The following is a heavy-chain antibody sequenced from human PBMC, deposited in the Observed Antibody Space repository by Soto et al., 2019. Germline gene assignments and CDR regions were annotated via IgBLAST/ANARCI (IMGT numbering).Heavy chain of an antibody. Sequence: SVKVSCKASGGTFSSYTISWVRQALGQGLEWMGRIIPILGIANYAQKFQGRVTITADKSTSTAYMELSSLRSEDTAVYYCARGYCSGGSCYLAFDIWGQGTMVTVSS. CDR3: ARGYCSGGSCYLAFDI. D-gene: IGHD2-15*01. J-gene: IGHJ3*02. V-gene: IGHV1-69*02. CDR1: GGTFSSYT. CDR2: IIPILGIA.